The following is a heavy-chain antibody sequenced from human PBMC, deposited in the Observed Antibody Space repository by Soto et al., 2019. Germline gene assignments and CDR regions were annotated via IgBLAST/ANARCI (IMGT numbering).Heavy chain of an antibody. Sequence: PSETLSLTCTVSGGSISGHYWNWIRQPPGKGLEWIGYVHYNGGTDYNPSLKSRVTISVDTSKKQFSLKLTSVIAADTAMYYCARGARRVALDVWGQGITVIVSS. D-gene: IGHD3-10*01. J-gene: IGHJ6*02. CDR2: VHYNGGT. V-gene: IGHV4-59*11. CDR1: GGSISGHY. CDR3: ARGARRVALDV.